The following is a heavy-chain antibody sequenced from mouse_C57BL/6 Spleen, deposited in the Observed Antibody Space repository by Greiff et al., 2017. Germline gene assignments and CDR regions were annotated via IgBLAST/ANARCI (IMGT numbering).Heavy chain of an antibody. CDR3: EREIRGDYYAEGY. D-gene: IGHD2-13*01. CDR2: INPNYGTT. Sequence: VQLQQSGPELVKPGASVKISCKASGYSFTDYNMNWVKQSNGKSLEWIGVINPNYGTTSYTQKFKGKGTLTVDQSSSTAYRQLNSLTSEDSAVSFYEREIRGDYYAEGYWGQGATVTVSS. CDR1: GYSFTDYN. J-gene: IGHJ4*01. V-gene: IGHV1-39*01.